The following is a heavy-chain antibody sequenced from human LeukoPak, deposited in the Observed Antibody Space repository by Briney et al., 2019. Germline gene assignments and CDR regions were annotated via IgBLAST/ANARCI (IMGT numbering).Heavy chain of an antibody. CDR2: INHSGST. Sequence: SEALSLTCTVSGGSISSGSYYWSWIRQPPGKGLEWIGEINHSGSTNYNPSLKSRVTISVDTSKNQFSLKLSSVTAADTAVYYCARRAGLLWFGELLTRGYFDYWGQGTLVTVSS. CDR3: ARRAGLLWFGELLTRGYFDY. J-gene: IGHJ4*02. CDR1: GGSISSGSYY. V-gene: IGHV4-39*07. D-gene: IGHD3-10*01.